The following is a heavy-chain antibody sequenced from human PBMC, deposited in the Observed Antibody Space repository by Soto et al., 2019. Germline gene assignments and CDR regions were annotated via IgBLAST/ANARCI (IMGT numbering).Heavy chain of an antibody. Sequence: LRLSCAASGFTFSNYGMHWVRQAPGKGLDWVAVISYDGYSRSYSDSVKGRSTISRDNSKDTLYLQMDSLRPEDTAVYYCAKDQENGAEDTERPTDYWGQGTLVTVSS. J-gene: IGHJ4*02. V-gene: IGHV3-30*18. CDR3: AKDQENGAEDTERPTDY. D-gene: IGHD5-18*01. CDR2: ISYDGYSR. CDR1: GFTFSNYG.